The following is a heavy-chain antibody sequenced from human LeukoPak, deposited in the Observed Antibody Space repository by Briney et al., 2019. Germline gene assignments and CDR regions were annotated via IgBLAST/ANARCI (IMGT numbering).Heavy chain of an antibody. CDR3: ARHATVYSSSWDTHYGF. V-gene: IGHV3-21*01. CDR2: ISSSSSFI. CDR1: RFTLFSYS. D-gene: IGHD6-13*01. Sequence: GGALSLSCAASRFTLFSYSMNWVGPAPGKGREWVSSISSSSSFIDYADSVKGRFTISRDNANNSLYLQLNNLRAEDTAVYYSARHATVYSSSWDTHYGFWGQGTLVTVTS. J-gene: IGHJ4*02.